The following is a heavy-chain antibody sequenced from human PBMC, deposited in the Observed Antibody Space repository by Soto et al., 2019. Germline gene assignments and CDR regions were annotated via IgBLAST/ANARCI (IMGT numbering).Heavy chain of an antibody. V-gene: IGHV4-59*01. J-gene: IGHJ6*02. CDR3: AGAQTGTRYGMDV. D-gene: IGHD1-1*01. Sequence: QVQLQESGPGLVKPSETLSLTCAVSGGPISSYYWTWIRQPPGKGLEWIGYIYYSGTTNHNPSLKSRVTISVDTSKNQFSLNLSSVTAADTAVYYCAGAQTGTRYGMDVWGQGTTVTVSS. CDR2: IYYSGTT. CDR1: GGPISSYY.